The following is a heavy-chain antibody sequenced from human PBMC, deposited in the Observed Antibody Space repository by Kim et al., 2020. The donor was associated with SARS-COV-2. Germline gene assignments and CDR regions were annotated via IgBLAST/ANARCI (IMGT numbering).Heavy chain of an antibody. D-gene: IGHD3-9*01. CDR1: GFTFSSYE. V-gene: IGHV3-48*03. Sequence: GGSLRLSCAASGFTFSSYEMNWVRQAPGKGLEWVSYISSSGSIIYYADSVKGRFTISRDNAKNSLYLQMNSLRAEDTAVYYCARDKGQYLDWLGDYWVQGTLVTVSS. CDR2: ISSSGSII. CDR3: ARDKGQYLDWLGDY. J-gene: IGHJ4*02.